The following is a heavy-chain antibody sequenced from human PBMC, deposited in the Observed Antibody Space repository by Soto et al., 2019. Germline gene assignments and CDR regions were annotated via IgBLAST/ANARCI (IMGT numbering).Heavy chain of an antibody. CDR1: GFTFSSYS. CDR3: ATEGCSGGTCYWNDGLDL. J-gene: IGHJ6*04. D-gene: IGHD2-15*01. Sequence: GGSLRLSCAASGFTFSSYSISWGRQAPGRGLEWGSAISCSGGGTYYADSVKGQSTISRDNSKNTVYLQMNTWRAEATAKEYCATEGCSGGTCYWNDGLDLWGEGTTVTVTS. V-gene: IGHV3-23*01. CDR2: ISCSGGGT.